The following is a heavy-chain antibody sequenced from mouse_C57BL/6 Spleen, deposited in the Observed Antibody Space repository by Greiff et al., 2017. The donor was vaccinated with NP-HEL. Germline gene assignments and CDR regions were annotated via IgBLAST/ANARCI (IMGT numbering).Heavy chain of an antibody. D-gene: IGHD1-1*01. J-gene: IGHJ3*01. Sequence: EVQLQESGGGLVKPGGSLKLSCAASGFTFSSYAMSWVRQTPEKRLEWVATISDGGSYTYYPDNVKGRFTISRDNAKNNLYLQMSHLKSEDTAMYYCARYYYGSETWFAYWGQGTLVTVSA. V-gene: IGHV5-4*01. CDR1: GFTFSSYA. CDR3: ARYYYGSETWFAY. CDR2: ISDGGSYT.